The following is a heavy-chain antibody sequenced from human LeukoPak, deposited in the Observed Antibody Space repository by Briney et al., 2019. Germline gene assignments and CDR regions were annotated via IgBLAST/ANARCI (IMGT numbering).Heavy chain of an antibody. CDR3: ARGRGPVTTKILDY. CDR1: GFTFSSYA. J-gene: IGHJ4*02. D-gene: IGHD4-17*01. Sequence: GGSLRLSCAASGFTFSSYAMSWVRQAPGKGLEWVSYISSSGSTIYYADSVKGRFTISRDNAKNSLYLQMNSLRAEDTAVYYCARGRGPVTTKILDYWGQGTLVTVSS. CDR2: ISSSGSTI. V-gene: IGHV3-48*03.